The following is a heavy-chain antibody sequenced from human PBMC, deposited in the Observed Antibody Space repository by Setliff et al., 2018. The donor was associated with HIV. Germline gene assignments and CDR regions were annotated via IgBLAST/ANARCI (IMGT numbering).Heavy chain of an antibody. CDR2: SRSKANSYAT. CDR1: GFTFSSYS. V-gene: IGHV3-73*01. CDR3: TRHEYCSGGSCYSRYSHYYYYGMDV. Sequence: GGSLRLSCAASGFTFSSYSMNWVRQAPGKGLEWVSYISSSSRSKANSYATAYAASVKGRFTISRDDSKNTAYLQMNSLKTEDTAVYYCTRHEYCSGGSCYSRYSHYYYYGMDVWGQGTTVTVSS. J-gene: IGHJ6*02. D-gene: IGHD2-15*01.